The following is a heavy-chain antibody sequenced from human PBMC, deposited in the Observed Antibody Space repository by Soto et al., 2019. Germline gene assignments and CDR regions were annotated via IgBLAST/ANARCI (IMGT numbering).Heavy chain of an antibody. Sequence: PGGSLRLSCAASGFTLSSYDMHWVRQAPGKGLEWVSGVNWNGGSTGYADSVKGRFTISRDNAKNSLYLQMNSLRAEDTAFYYCVRGASLNFDYWGQGTLVTVSS. CDR2: VNWNGGST. D-gene: IGHD1-26*01. V-gene: IGHV3-20*04. J-gene: IGHJ4*02. CDR3: VRGASLNFDY. CDR1: GFTLSSYD.